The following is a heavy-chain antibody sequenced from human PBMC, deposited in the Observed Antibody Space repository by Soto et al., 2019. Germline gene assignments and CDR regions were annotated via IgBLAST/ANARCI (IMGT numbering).Heavy chain of an antibody. CDR1: GGSISSGGYY. Sequence: KASETLSLTCTVSGGSISSGGYYWSWIRQHPGKGLEWIGYIYYSGSTYYNPSLKSRVTISVDTSKNQFSLKLSSVTAADTAVYYCARGIVELYLDYWGQGTLVTVSS. V-gene: IGHV4-31*03. CDR3: ARGIVELYLDY. D-gene: IGHD1-26*01. CDR2: IYYSGST. J-gene: IGHJ4*02.